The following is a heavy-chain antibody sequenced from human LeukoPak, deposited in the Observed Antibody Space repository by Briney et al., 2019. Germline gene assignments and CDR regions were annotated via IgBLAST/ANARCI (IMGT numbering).Heavy chain of an antibody. CDR2: INHSGST. J-gene: IGHJ4*02. Sequence: SETLSLTCAVYGGSFSGYYWSWIRQPPGKGLEWIGEINHSGSTNYNPSLKSRVTISVDTSKNQFSLKLSPVTAADTAVYYCARVRDTYYYDSSGQQFDYWGQGTLVTVSS. CDR1: GGSFSGYY. D-gene: IGHD3-22*01. V-gene: IGHV4-34*01. CDR3: ARVRDTYYYDSSGQQFDY.